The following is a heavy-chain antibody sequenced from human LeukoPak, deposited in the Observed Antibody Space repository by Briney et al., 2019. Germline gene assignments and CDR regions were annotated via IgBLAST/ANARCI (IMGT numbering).Heavy chain of an antibody. D-gene: IGHD2-2*01. CDR3: ARSRYCSSTSCYLSGLPFDP. CDR1: GGSISSYY. V-gene: IGHV4-4*07. CDR2: IYTSGST. Sequence: SETLSLTCTVSGGSISSYYWSWIRQPAGKGLEWIGRIYTSGSTNYNPSLKSRVTMSVDTSKNQFSLKLSSVTAADTAVYYCARSRYCSSTSCYLSGLPFDPWGQGTLVTVSS. J-gene: IGHJ5*02.